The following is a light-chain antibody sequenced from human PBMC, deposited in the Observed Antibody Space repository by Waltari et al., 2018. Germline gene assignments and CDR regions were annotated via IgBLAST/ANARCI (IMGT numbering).Light chain of an antibody. J-gene: IGKJ2*01. CDR1: QSINSY. CDR2: LAS. V-gene: IGKV1-39*01. CDR3: QQTYSTPHT. Sequence: DIQMTQSPSSLSASVGDRVTITCRASQSINSYLNWYQQKPGKVPKLLIYLASSLQSGVPSRFSGSRSGTDFTLIISSLQPEDFATYYCQQTYSTPHTFGQGTKLESK.